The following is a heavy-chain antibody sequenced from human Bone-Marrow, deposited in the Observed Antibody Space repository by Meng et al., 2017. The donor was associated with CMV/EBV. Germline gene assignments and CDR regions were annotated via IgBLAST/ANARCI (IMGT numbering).Heavy chain of an antibody. J-gene: IGHJ4*02. CDR1: GFTFSDYG. Sequence: GESLKISCAASGFTFSDYGMHWVRQAPGKGLEWVAFIRYDGSNKYYADSVKGRFTISRDNSKNTLYLQMNSLRSDDTAVYYCARDRYNWDFDYWGQGTLVTVSS. CDR2: IRYDGSNK. V-gene: IGHV3-30*02. D-gene: IGHD1-1*01. CDR3: ARDRYNWDFDY.